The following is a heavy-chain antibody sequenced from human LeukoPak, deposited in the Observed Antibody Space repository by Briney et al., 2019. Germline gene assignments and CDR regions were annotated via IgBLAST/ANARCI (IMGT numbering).Heavy chain of an antibody. D-gene: IGHD3-3*01. Sequence: PGRSLRLSCAASGFTFSSYGMHWVRQAPGKGLEWVAVMSYDGSNKYYADSVKGRFTISRDNSKNTLYLQMNSLRAEDTAVYYCARDGGNDAFDIWGQGTMVTVSS. CDR1: GFTFSSYG. J-gene: IGHJ3*02. V-gene: IGHV3-30*03. CDR2: MSYDGSNK. CDR3: ARDGGNDAFDI.